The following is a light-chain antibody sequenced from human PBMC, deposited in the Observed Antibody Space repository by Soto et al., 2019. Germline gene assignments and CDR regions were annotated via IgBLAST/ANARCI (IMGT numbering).Light chain of an antibody. CDR2: EVS. Sequence: QSVLAQPASVSGSPGQSITISCTGTSSDVGGYNYVSWSQHHPGKAPQLIIFEVSNRPSGVSNRFSGSKSGNTASLTISGLQAEDEADYYCSSYRSSSTYVFGTGPK. CDR1: SSDVGGYNY. CDR3: SSYRSSSTYV. V-gene: IGLV2-14*01. J-gene: IGLJ1*01.